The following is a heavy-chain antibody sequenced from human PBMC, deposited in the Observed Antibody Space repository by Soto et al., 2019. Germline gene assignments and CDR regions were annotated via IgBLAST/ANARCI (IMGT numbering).Heavy chain of an antibody. CDR3: TTVFPTAAAEFDY. J-gene: IGHJ4*02. D-gene: IGHD6-13*01. Sequence: PGGSLRLSCAASGFTFSNAWMSWVRQAPGKGLEWVGRIKSKTDGGTTDYAAPVKGRFTISRDDSKNTLYLQMNSLKTENTAVYYCTTVFPTAAAEFDYWGQGTLVTVSS. V-gene: IGHV3-15*01. CDR1: GFTFSNAW. CDR2: IKSKTDGGTT.